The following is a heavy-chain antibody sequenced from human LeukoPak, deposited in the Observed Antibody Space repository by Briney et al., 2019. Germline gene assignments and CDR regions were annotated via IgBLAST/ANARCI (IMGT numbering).Heavy chain of an antibody. D-gene: IGHD2-2*01. Sequence: GGSLRLSCAASGFTFSSYWMSWVRQAPGKGLEWVANIKQDGSEKYYVDSVKGRFTISRDNAKNSLYLQMNSLSAEDTAIYYCARGLGSSTSRHTFDIWGQGTMVTVSS. J-gene: IGHJ3*02. CDR1: GFTFSSYW. CDR2: IKQDGSEK. V-gene: IGHV3-7*03. CDR3: ARGLGSSTSRHTFDI.